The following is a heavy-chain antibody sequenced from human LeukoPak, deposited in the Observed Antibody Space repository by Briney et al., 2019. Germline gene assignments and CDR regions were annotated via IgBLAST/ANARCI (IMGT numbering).Heavy chain of an antibody. CDR1: GGSISSGGYY. D-gene: IGHD1-7*01. CDR2: IYHSGST. CDR3: ARESAEGLELQTI. Sequence: PSQTLSLTCTVSGGSISSGGYYWSWIRQPPGKGLEWIGYIYHSGSTYYNPSLKSRVTISVDRSKNQFSLKLSSVTAADTAVYYCARESAEGLELQTIWGQGTLVTVSS. J-gene: IGHJ4*02. V-gene: IGHV4-30-2*01.